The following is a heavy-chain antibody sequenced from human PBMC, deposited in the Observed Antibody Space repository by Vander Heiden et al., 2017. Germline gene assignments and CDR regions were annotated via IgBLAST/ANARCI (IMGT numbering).Heavy chain of an antibody. D-gene: IGHD3-3*01. J-gene: IGHJ4*02. Sequence: EVQLLESGGGLVQPGGSLRLSCPASGFTFSSYAMSWVRQAPGKGLEWVSAISGSGGSTYYADSVKGRFTISRDNSKNTLYLQMNSLRAEDTAVYYCAKGGFFGVVIPDYWGQGTLVTVSS. CDR3: AKGGFFGVVIPDY. V-gene: IGHV3-23*01. CDR1: GFTFSSYA. CDR2: ISGSGGST.